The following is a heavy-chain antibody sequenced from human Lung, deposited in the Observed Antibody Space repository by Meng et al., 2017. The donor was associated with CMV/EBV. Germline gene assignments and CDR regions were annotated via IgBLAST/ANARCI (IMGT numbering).Heavy chain of an antibody. V-gene: IGHV3-23*01. Sequence: GGSLRLXXAASGFTFNNYVMNWVRQAPGKGLEWVSTISASCGTTYYAESAKGRLTISRDNSRNTVYLQMNSAGVGDTDAYYCAEDSRWRHSAGWSGLDVWGQGTTVTVSS. CDR3: AEDSRWRHSAGWSGLDV. CDR1: GFTFNNYV. D-gene: IGHD2-21*02. CDR2: ISASCGTT. J-gene: IGHJ6*02.